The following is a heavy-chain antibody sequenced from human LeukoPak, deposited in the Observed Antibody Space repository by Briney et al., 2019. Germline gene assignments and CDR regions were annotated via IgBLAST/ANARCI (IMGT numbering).Heavy chain of an antibody. D-gene: IGHD6-6*01. CDR3: ARMDSIYSSSSADY. CDR1: GYTFTSYD. Sequence: ASVKVSCKASGYTFTSYDINWVRQATGQGLEWMGWMNPNSGNTGYAQKSQGRVTMTRNTSISTAYMELSSLRSEDTAVYYCARMDSIYSSSSADYWGQGTLVTVSS. V-gene: IGHV1-8*01. J-gene: IGHJ4*02. CDR2: MNPNSGNT.